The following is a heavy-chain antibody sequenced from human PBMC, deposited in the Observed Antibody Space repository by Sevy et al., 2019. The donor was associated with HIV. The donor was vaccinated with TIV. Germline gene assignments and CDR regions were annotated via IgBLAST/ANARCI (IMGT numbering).Heavy chain of an antibody. J-gene: IGHJ4*02. Sequence: ASVKVSCKVSGKTLTQLSMHWVRQAPGKGLEWMGSYDPEDDKRIYAQKFQGRVTMTEDTSTDTAYMELRILRSEDTAVYYCAPTKDYYESSGSPFDYWGQGTLVTVSS. D-gene: IGHD3-22*01. CDR1: GKTLTQLS. V-gene: IGHV1-24*01. CDR3: APTKDYYESSGSPFDY. CDR2: YDPEDDKR.